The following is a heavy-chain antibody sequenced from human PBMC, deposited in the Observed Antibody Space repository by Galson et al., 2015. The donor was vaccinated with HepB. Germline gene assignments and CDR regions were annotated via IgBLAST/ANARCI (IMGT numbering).Heavy chain of an antibody. CDR3: ARALGYSGYDFSSGY. D-gene: IGHD5-12*01. V-gene: IGHV3-11*01. CDR2: ISSSGGTI. J-gene: IGHJ4*02. CDR1: GFTFSDYY. Sequence: SLRLSCAASGFTFSDYYMSWIRQAPGKGLEWVSYISSSGGTIYYADSVKGRFTITRDNAKNSLYLQMNSLRAEDTAVYYCARALGYSGYDFSSGYWGQGTLVTVSS.